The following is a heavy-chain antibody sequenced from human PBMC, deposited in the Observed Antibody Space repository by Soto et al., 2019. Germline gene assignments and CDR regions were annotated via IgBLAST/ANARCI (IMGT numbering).Heavy chain of an antibody. CDR3: ARTEASSWSFFYYGMDV. V-gene: IGHV4-59*01. Sequence: ETLSLTCTVSGGPIGSYYWSWIRQSPGKGLEWIGCVYYSGGTNYNPSLKSRVTISLDRSKNQFSLRLTSVTAADTAVYYCARTEASSWSFFYYGMDVWGQGTTVTVSS. J-gene: IGHJ6*02. D-gene: IGHD6-13*01. CDR2: VYYSGGT. CDR1: GGPIGSYY.